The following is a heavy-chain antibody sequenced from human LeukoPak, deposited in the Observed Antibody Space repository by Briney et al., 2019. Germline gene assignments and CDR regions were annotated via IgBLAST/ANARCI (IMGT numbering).Heavy chain of an antibody. CDR3: VTGGPWGIPVPGGGPQDY. CDR2: IIPIFGTA. D-gene: IGHD6-19*01. V-gene: IGHV1-69*05. CDR1: GGTFSSYA. J-gene: IGHJ4*02. Sequence: ASVKVSCKASGGTFSSYAISWVRQAPGQGLEWMGGIIPIFGTANYAQKFQGRVTITTDESTSTAYMELSSLRSEDTAVYYCVTGGPWGIPVPGGGPQDYWGQGMLVTVSS.